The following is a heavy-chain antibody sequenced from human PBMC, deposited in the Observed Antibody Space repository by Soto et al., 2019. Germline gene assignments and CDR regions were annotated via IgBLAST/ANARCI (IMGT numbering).Heavy chain of an antibody. V-gene: IGHV1-69*01. Sequence: QVQLVQSGAEVKKPGSSVKVSCKASGGTFSSYSISWVRQAPGQGLEWMGGIIPIFGTANYAQKFQGRVTITADESTSTAYMELRSLRSEDNAVYYCARVATARPPHFDYWGQGTLVTVSS. J-gene: IGHJ4*02. CDR3: ARVATARPPHFDY. CDR1: GGTFSSYS. CDR2: IIPIFGTA. D-gene: IGHD6-6*01.